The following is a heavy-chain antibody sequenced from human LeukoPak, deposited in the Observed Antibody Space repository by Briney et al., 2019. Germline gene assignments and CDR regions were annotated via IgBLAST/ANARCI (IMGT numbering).Heavy chain of an antibody. CDR1: GFTFSGHV. J-gene: IGHJ4*02. CDR3: ARGSAALYYFDF. V-gene: IGHV3-33*01. D-gene: IGHD2-2*01. Sequence: GGSLRLSCAASGFTFSGHVMHWVRQAPGKGLEWVALIWYDGSDIYYADSVKGRFIISRDNSKNTLYLQMNTLRAEDTAVYYCARGSAALYYFDFWGQGTLVTVSS. CDR2: IWYDGSDI.